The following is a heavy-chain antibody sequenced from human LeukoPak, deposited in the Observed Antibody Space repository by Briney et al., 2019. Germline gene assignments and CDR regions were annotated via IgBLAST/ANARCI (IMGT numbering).Heavy chain of an antibody. Sequence: GGSLRLSCAASGFPFCTHARSWVRQALGKGLEWVSAISGSGGSTYYADSVKGRFTISRDNSKTTLYLQINSLSAEDTAVYYCATGGHSRSRRAFDYWGQGTLVTVSS. V-gene: IGHV3-23*01. J-gene: IGHJ4*02. D-gene: IGHD1-26*01. CDR1: GFPFCTHA. CDR2: ISGSGGST. CDR3: ATGGHSRSRRAFDY.